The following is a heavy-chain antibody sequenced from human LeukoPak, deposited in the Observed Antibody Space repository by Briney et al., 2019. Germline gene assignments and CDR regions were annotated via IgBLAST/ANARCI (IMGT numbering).Heavy chain of an antibody. J-gene: IGHJ4*02. CDR3: VGAPGYDILTGYSFDY. Sequence: SETLSLTCTVSGGSISSSSYYWGWIRQPPGKGLEWIGSIYYSGSTYYNPSLKSRVTISVDTSKNQFSLKLSSVTAADTAVYYCVGAPGYDILTGYSFDYWGQGTLVTVSS. CDR1: GGSISSSSYY. V-gene: IGHV4-39*07. D-gene: IGHD3-9*01. CDR2: IYYSGST.